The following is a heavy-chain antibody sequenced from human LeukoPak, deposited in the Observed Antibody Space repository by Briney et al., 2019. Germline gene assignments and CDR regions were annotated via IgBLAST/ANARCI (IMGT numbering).Heavy chain of an antibody. J-gene: IGHJ4*02. V-gene: IGHV3-23*01. CDR3: AKELRSHTGWPFDY. Sequence: GGSLRLSCAASGFTFRSYTMSWVRHAPGAGMESGSAIGGLCYSTYQLHSVNRRFTIPRDNSQNTLYLEMNSLTAEDTAVYYCAKELRSHTGWPFDYWGQGALVTVSS. D-gene: IGHD6-19*01. CDR1: GFTFRSYT. CDR2: IGGLCYST.